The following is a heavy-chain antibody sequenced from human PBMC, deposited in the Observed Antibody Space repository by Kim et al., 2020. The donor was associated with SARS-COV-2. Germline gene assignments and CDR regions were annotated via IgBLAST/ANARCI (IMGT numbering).Heavy chain of an antibody. J-gene: IGHJ2*01. V-gene: IGHV4-34*01. CDR1: GGSFSGYY. Sequence: SETLSLTCAVYGGSFSGYYWSWIRQPPGKGLEWIGEINHSGSTNYNPSLKSRVTISVDTSKNQFSLKLSSVTAADTAVYYCARGREDTAMVSPWYFDLWGRGTLVTVSS. D-gene: IGHD5-18*01. CDR3: ARGREDTAMVSPWYFDL. CDR2: INHSGST.